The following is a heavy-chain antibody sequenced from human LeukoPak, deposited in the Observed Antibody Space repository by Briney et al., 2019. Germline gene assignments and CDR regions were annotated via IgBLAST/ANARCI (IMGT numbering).Heavy chain of an antibody. V-gene: IGHV5-51*01. J-gene: IGHJ4*02. CDR1: GYSFTNYW. CDR3: ARHTKFDYGDYVPAYFDF. CDR2: IYPGDSAT. Sequence: GESLKTSCKGPGYSFTNYWIGWVRQMPGKGLEWMGIIYPGDSATRYSPSFQGQVTISSDKSISTAYLQWRSLKASDTAMYYCARHTKFDYGDYVPAYFDFWGQGTLVTVSS. D-gene: IGHD4-17*01.